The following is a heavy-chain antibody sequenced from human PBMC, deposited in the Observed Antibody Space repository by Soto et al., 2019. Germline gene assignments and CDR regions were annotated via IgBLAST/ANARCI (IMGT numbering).Heavy chain of an antibody. CDR2: IYDTGISGYTPST. Sequence: SETLSLTCTVSGGSITSSYWSWIRRPPGKGLEWIAYIYDTGISGYTPSTSYNPSLKSRVTMSVDPSKSQFSLKLTSVTAADTAVYYCARGEDAFFYYGLDVWGQGITVTVSS. CDR1: GGSITSSY. V-gene: IGHV4-59*01. CDR3: ARGEDAFFYYGLDV. J-gene: IGHJ6*02.